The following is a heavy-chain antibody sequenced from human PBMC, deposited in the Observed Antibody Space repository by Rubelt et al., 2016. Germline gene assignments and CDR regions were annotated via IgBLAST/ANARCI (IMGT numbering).Heavy chain of an antibody. CDR1: GGSFSDYH. J-gene: IGHJ4*02. V-gene: IGHV4-34*01. Sequence: QVQLKQWGAGVLKPSETLSLTCAVYGGSFSDYHWSWIRQPPGKGLEWIGEINHSGTTNYNPSLKSRVTMSVDTSKKQFSLKLTSVTAADSAVYYCARIVDPGYNYDERIDYWGQGTLVTVSS. D-gene: IGHD5-18*01. CDR3: ARIVDPGYNYDERIDY. CDR2: INHSGTT.